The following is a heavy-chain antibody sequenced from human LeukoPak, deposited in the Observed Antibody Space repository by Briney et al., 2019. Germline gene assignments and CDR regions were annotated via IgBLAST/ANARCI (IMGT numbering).Heavy chain of an antibody. CDR1: GVSISPYY. Sequence: PSETLSLTCTVSGVSISPYYWSWLRQPPGKGLEGIGYIYYSGSTNYNPSLKSRVTISVDTSKNQFSLKLSSVTAADTAVYYCAREGMATIYADWFDPWGQGTLVTVSS. V-gene: IGHV4-59*01. CDR2: IYYSGST. D-gene: IGHD5-24*01. CDR3: AREGMATIYADWFDP. J-gene: IGHJ5*02.